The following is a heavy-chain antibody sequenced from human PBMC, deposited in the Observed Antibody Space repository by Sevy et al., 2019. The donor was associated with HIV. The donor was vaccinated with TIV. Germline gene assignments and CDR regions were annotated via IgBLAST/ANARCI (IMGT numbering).Heavy chain of an antibody. Sequence: ASVKVSCKASGGIFRSNAISWVRQAPGQGLEWMGGIIAVFGTTHYAQKFQGRVTITADESMSTAYMGLSSLKSEDTAVYYCARDKNYYVSGSFDYWGQGSQVTVSS. CDR2: IIAVFGTT. CDR3: ARDKNYYVSGSFDY. CDR1: GGIFRSNA. J-gene: IGHJ4*01. V-gene: IGHV1-69*13. D-gene: IGHD3-10*01.